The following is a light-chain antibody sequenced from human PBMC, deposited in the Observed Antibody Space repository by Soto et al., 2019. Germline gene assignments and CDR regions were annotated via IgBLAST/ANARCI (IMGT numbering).Light chain of an antibody. CDR2: GAS. J-gene: IGKJ4*02. Sequence: IVLTQSTGTRSLSSGERTPLYCTTSQSVSSSYLAWYQQIPGQAHRLLIYGASTRATDIPARFSGSGSGTEFTLTIRSLQSEDFAVYYCKQYNGWPNTFGDGTKVDIK. CDR3: KQYNGWPNT. CDR1: QSVSSSY. V-gene: IGKV3-15*01.